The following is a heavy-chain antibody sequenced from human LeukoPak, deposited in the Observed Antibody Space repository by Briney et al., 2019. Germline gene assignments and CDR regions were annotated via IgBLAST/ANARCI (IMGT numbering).Heavy chain of an antibody. Sequence: GGSLRLSCAASGFTFSSYAMSWVRQAPGKGLEWVAVISYDGSNKYYADSVKGRFTISRDNSKNTLYLQMNSLRAEDTAVYYCARDDSAAGLFNYWGQGTLVTVSS. J-gene: IGHJ4*02. CDR3: ARDDSAAGLFNY. V-gene: IGHV3-30-3*01. D-gene: IGHD6-13*01. CDR1: GFTFSSYA. CDR2: ISYDGSNK.